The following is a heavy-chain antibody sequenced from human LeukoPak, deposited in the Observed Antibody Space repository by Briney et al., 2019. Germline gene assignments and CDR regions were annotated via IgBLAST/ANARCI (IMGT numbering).Heavy chain of an antibody. V-gene: IGHV4-59*08. J-gene: IGHJ4*02. CDR2: IYYSGST. CDR3: ARHGDTASAVTPFDY. CDR1: GGSISSYY. Sequence: PSETLSLTCTVSGGSISSYYWSWIRQPPGKGLEWIGYIYYSGSTNYNPSLKSRVTISVETSKNQFSLKLSCVTAADATVYYCARHGDTASAVTPFDYWGQGTLVTVSS. D-gene: IGHD5-18*01.